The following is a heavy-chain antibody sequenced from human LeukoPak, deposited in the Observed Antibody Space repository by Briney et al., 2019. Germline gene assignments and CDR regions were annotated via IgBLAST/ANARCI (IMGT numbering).Heavy chain of an antibody. CDR2: MGTSGDSP. V-gene: IGHV3-23*01. CDR3: ARDWSADY. CDR1: GFTFSSYA. Sequence: GGSLRLSCTASGFTFSSYAMTWVRQAPGKGLEWVSAMGTSGDSPKYADSVKGWFTMSRDSSQNTVYLQMNSLRPEDTAVYYCARDWSADYWGQGTLVTVSS. J-gene: IGHJ4*02.